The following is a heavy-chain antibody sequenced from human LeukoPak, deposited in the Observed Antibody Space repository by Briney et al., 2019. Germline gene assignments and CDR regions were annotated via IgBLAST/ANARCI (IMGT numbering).Heavy chain of an antibody. Sequence: ASVKVSCKASGYTFTSYDINWVRQAPGQGLEWMGWMNPNSGNTGYAQKFQGRVTITRNTSISTAYMELSSLRSEDTAVYYCARDGTPAFYYYMDVWGKGTTVTISS. CDR1: GYTFTSYD. CDR3: ARDGTPAFYYYMDV. V-gene: IGHV1-8*03. CDR2: MNPNSGNT. J-gene: IGHJ6*03.